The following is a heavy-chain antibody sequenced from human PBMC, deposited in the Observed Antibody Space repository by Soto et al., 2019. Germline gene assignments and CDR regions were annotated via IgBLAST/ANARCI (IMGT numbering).Heavy chain of an antibody. V-gene: IGHV4-30-4*01. Sequence: PSETLSLTCTVSGGSISSGDYYWSWIRQPPGKGLEWIGYIYYSGSTYYNPSLKSRVTISVVTSKNQFSLKLSSVTAADTAVYYCARTGTTGWFDPWGQGTLVTVSS. D-gene: IGHD1-7*01. J-gene: IGHJ5*02. CDR1: GGSISSGDYY. CDR3: ARTGTTGWFDP. CDR2: IYYSGST.